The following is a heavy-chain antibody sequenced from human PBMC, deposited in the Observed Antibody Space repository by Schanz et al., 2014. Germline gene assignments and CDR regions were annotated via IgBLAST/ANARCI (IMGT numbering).Heavy chain of an antibody. CDR3: ARDGVDAAAGGNY. CDR1: GYTFTSDS. V-gene: IGHV1-46*01. D-gene: IGHD6-13*01. Sequence: QVQLVQSGVEVKKPGASVKVSCKASGYTFTSDSMHWVRQAPGQGLEWMGMINPSGGSTTYAQKFQGRVTMTRDTSTSTVYMELSSLRSKDTAVYYCARDGVDAAAGGNYGGQGTLVTVSS. CDR2: INPSGGST. J-gene: IGHJ4*02.